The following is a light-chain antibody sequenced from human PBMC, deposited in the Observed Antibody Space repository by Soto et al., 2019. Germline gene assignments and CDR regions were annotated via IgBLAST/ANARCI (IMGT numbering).Light chain of an antibody. J-gene: IGLJ1*01. CDR1: SSNIGRNT. Sequence: QSVLTQPPSASGTPGQRVTISCSGSSSNIGRNTVNWYQQLPGTAPKLLIYSNNQRPSGVPDRFSGSKSGTSASLAISGLQSEHDADYYCAAWDDSLNGYVFGTGTKLTVL. CDR2: SNN. CDR3: AAWDDSLNGYV. V-gene: IGLV1-44*01.